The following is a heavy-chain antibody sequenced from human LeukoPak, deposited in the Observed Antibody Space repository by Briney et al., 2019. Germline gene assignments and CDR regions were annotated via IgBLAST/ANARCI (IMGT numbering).Heavy chain of an antibody. V-gene: IGHV3-30*18. D-gene: IGHD1-26*01. CDR2: ISYDGSNK. CDR3: AKGVGARDI. CDR1: GFTFSSYG. J-gene: IGHJ3*02. Sequence: GRSLRLSCAASGFTFSSYGMHWVRQAPGKGLEWVAVISYDGSNKYYADSVKGRFTISRDNSKNTLYLQMNSLRAEDTAVYYCAKGVGARDIWGQGTMVTVSS.